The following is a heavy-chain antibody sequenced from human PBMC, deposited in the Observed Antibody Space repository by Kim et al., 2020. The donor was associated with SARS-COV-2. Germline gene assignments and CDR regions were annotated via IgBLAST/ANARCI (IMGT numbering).Heavy chain of an antibody. CDR2: NK. D-gene: IGHD6-13*01. V-gene: IGHV3-33*01. Sequence: NKYYEDSVEGRFNITRDNSKTTLYLQMNSLRAEDTAVYYCAREAAAFDYWGQGTLVTVSS. J-gene: IGHJ4*02. CDR3: AREAAAFDY.